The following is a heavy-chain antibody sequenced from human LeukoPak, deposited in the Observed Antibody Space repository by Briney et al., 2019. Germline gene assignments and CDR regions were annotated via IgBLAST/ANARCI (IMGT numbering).Heavy chain of an antibody. V-gene: IGHV3-7*01. D-gene: IGHD5-24*01. Sequence: PGGSLRLSCAASGFTFSSYEMNWVRQAPGKGLEWVANIKQDGSEKYYVDSVKGRFTISRDNAKNSLYLQMNSLRAEDTAVYYCARSPNRILEMATGPVDNDGYYFDYWGQGTLVTVSS. CDR1: GFTFSSYE. J-gene: IGHJ4*02. CDR2: IKQDGSEK. CDR3: ARSPNRILEMATGPVDNDGYYFDY.